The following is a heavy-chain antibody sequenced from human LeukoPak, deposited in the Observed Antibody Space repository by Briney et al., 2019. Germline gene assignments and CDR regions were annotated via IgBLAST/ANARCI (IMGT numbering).Heavy chain of an antibody. CDR1: GFTFSSYA. Sequence: PGRSLRLCCAASGFTFSSYAMHWVRQAPGKGLEWVAVISYDGSNKYYADSVKGRFTISRDNSKNTLYLQMNSLRAEDTAVYYCARDGPILTKNYFDYWGQGTLVTVSS. V-gene: IGHV3-30-3*01. CDR3: ARDGPILTKNYFDY. CDR2: ISYDGSNK. D-gene: IGHD2-8*01. J-gene: IGHJ4*02.